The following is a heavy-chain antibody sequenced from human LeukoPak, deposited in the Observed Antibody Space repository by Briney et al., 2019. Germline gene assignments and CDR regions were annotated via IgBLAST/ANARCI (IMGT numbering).Heavy chain of an antibody. D-gene: IGHD4-17*01. CDR2: INHSGST. Sequence: SETLSLTCAVYGGSFSGYYWNWIRQPPGKGLEWIGEINHSGSTNYNPSLKSRVTISVDTSKNQFSLKLSSVTAADTAVYYCARVNDGDRYYYYYYMDVWGKGTTVTVSS. J-gene: IGHJ6*03. CDR1: GGSFSGYY. V-gene: IGHV4-34*01. CDR3: ARVNDGDRYYYYYYMDV.